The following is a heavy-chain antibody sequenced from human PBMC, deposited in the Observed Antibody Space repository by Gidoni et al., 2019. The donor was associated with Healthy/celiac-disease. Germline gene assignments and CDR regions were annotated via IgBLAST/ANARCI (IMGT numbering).Heavy chain of an antibody. V-gene: IGHV3-11*01. CDR3: ARDTHYYDSSGYYYESWYFDL. CDR1: GFTFSDYY. CDR2: ISSSGSTI. J-gene: IGHJ2*01. D-gene: IGHD3-22*01. Sequence: QVQLVESGGGLVKPGGSLRLSCAASGFTFSDYYMSWIRQAPGKGLEWVSYISSSGSTIYYADSVKGRFTISRDNAKNSLYLQMNSLRAEDTAVYYCARDTHYYDSSGYYYESWYFDLWGRGTLVTVSS.